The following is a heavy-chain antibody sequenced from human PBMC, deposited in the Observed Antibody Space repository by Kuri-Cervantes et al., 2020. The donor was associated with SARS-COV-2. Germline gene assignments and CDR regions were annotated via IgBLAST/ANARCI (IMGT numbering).Heavy chain of an antibody. CDR1: GGSISSGYY. V-gene: IGHV4-38-2*02. CDR2: IYHSGST. CDR3: ARVFTASFDF. J-gene: IGHJ4*02. Sequence: GSLRLSCTVSGGSISSGYYWGWIRQPPGKGLEWIGSIYHSGSTYYNPSLKSRVTIPLDTSTNQFSLKLSSVTAADTAVYYCARVFTASFDFWGQGTLVTVSS.